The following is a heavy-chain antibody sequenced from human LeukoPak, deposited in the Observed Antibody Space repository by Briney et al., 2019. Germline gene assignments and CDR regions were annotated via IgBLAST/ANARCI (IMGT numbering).Heavy chain of an antibody. Sequence: QPGGSLRLSCGASGFTFITYEMNWVRQAPGKGLEWVSYISSSGSIYYADIVKGRFTISRDNAKNSLYLQMHGLRAEDTAVYFCARALPSSWWYFDYWGRGTLVTVSS. CDR1: GFTFITYE. V-gene: IGHV3-48*03. CDR2: ISSSGSI. CDR3: ARALPSSWWYFDY. J-gene: IGHJ4*02. D-gene: IGHD6-13*01.